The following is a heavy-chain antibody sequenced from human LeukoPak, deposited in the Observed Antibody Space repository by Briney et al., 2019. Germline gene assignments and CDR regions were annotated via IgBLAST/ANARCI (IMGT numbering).Heavy chain of an antibody. J-gene: IGHJ6*03. CDR3: ARERMVVTPPYDRGCMDV. CDR2: ISGSGGST. V-gene: IGHV3-23*01. Sequence: GGSLRLSCAASGFTFSSYAMSWVRQAPGKGLEWVSAISGSGGSTYYADSVKGRFTISRDNAKNSLYLQMNSLRAEDTAVYYCARERMVVTPPYDRGCMDVWGKGTTVTVSS. D-gene: IGHD3-22*01. CDR1: GFTFSSYA.